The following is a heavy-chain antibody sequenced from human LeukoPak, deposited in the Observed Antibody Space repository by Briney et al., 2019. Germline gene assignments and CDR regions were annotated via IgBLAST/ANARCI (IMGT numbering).Heavy chain of an antibody. J-gene: IGHJ4*02. Sequence: GGSLRLSCAASGFTFSSYSMNWVRQAPGKGLEWVSSISSSSSYMYYADSVKGPFTISRDNAKNSLYLQMNSLRAEDTAVYYCARDGYFEWSSGILTGYSYYFDYWGQGTLVTVSS. D-gene: IGHD3-9*01. V-gene: IGHV3-21*01. CDR3: ARDGYFEWSSGILTGYSYYFDY. CDR2: ISSSSSYM. CDR1: GFTFSSYS.